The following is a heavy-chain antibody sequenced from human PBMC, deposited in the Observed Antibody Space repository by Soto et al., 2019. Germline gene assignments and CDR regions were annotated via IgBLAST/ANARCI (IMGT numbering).Heavy chain of an antibody. CDR3: ARDFGYYDSSGYYGD. CDR1: GGSVSSGSYY. Sequence: QVQLQESGPGLVKPSETLSLTCTVSGGSVSSGSYYWSWIRQPPGKGLDWIGYIYYSGSPNYNPSLKSRVAISVDTSKKQFSLKLGSVTAADTAVYYCARDFGYYDSSGYYGDWGQGTLVTVSS. D-gene: IGHD3-22*01. V-gene: IGHV4-61*01. J-gene: IGHJ4*02. CDR2: IYYSGSP.